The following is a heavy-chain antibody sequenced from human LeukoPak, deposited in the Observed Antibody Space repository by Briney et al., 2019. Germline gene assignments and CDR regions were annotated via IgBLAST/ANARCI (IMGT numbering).Heavy chain of an antibody. CDR1: GFTFSSYA. J-gene: IGHJ4*02. CDR3: AKDPSFSYYTPFDY. CDR2: IRGSGGST. Sequence: PGGSLRLSCAASGFTFSSYAMSWVRQAPGKGLEWVSAIRGSGGSTYYADSVKGRFTISRDNSKNTLYLQMNSLRAEDTAVYYCAKDPSFSYYTPFDYWGQGTLVTVSS. V-gene: IGHV3-23*01. D-gene: IGHD3-22*01.